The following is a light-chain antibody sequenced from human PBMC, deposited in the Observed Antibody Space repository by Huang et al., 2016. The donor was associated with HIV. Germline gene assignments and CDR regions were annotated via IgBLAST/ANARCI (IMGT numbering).Light chain of an antibody. J-gene: IGKJ2*01. V-gene: IGKV1-33*01. CDR3: QQYDSLPYT. Sequence: DIQMTQSPSSLSASVGDRVTITCQASQDISTYLNWFQQKPGKAPKLLIYDASNLETGVPSRFSGSGSGTEFTFTVSSLQPEDIATYNYQQYDSLPYTFGQGTKLEIK. CDR1: QDISTY. CDR2: DAS.